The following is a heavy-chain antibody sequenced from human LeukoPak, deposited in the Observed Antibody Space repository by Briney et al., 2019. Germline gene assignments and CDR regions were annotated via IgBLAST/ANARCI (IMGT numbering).Heavy chain of an antibody. D-gene: IGHD7-27*01. V-gene: IGHV4-59*01. Sequence: SETLSLTCTVSGGSINTYYWNWIRQPPGKGLEWIGYISYTGSTKYNPSLKSRVTISVDTSKNQFSLKLSSVTAADTAVYYCASSIWGSALSYFDYWGQGTLVTVSS. J-gene: IGHJ4*02. CDR1: GGSINTYY. CDR2: ISYTGST. CDR3: ASSIWGSALSYFDY.